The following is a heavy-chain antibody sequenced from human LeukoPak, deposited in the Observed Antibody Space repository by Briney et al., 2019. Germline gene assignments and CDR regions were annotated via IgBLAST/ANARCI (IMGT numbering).Heavy chain of an antibody. V-gene: IGHV3-7*04. Sequence: GGSLRLSCVASGFTFGNFWMSWVRHSPGRGLEWVATIHPEGDEKYHVESVMGRFTISRDNAESSLFLQMNGLRAEETAVYYCARGDAFSGDHWGQGTLVTVSS. CDR1: GFTFGNFW. J-gene: IGHJ4*02. CDR2: IHPEGDEK. CDR3: ARGDAFSGDH.